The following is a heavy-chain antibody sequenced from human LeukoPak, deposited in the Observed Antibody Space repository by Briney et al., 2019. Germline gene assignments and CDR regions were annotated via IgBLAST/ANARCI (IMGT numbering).Heavy chain of an antibody. V-gene: IGHV4-59*11. D-gene: IGHD4-23*01. CDR2: IYYSGST. J-gene: IGHJ4*02. CDR3: ARDPSGDGGNFNFDY. Sequence: SETLSLTCTVSGGSISSHYWSWIRQPPGKGLEWLGYIYYSGSTNYNPSLKSRVTISVDTSKNQFSLKLSSVTAADTAAYYCARDPSGDGGNFNFDYWGQGTLVTVSS. CDR1: GGSISSHY.